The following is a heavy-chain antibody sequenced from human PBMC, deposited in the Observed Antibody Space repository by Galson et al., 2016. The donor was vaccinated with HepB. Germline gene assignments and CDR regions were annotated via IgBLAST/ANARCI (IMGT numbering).Heavy chain of an antibody. CDR3: ARQYHLLYYFFDN. J-gene: IGHJ4*02. D-gene: IGHD2-2*02. Sequence: SVKVSCKASGGTFSSYALNWVRQAPGQGLEWMGGIIPILATANYAQKFQGRVTITADISTSTAYMELSSLRSEDTAVYYCARQYHLLYYFFDNWGQGTLVTVSS. CDR1: GGTFSSYA. CDR2: IIPILATA. V-gene: IGHV1-69*10.